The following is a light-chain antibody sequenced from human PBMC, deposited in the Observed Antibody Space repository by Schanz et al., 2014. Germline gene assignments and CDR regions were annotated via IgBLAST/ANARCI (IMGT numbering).Light chain of an antibody. CDR1: QSISSW. Sequence: DIQMTQSPSTLSASVGDRVTITCRASQSISSWLAWYQQKPGKAPKVLIYDASSLESGVPSRFSGSGSGTDFTLTISRLQADDFATYYCQQYSSYSGAFGQGTKVEVK. CDR2: DAS. CDR3: QQYSSYSGA. V-gene: IGKV1-5*01. J-gene: IGKJ1*01.